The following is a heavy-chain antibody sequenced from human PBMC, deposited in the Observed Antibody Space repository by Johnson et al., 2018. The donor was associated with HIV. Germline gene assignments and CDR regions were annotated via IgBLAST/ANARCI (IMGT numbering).Heavy chain of an antibody. CDR2: IYSGGRT. CDR1: GFTVSNIY. Sequence: VQLVESGVGLVQPGGSLRLSCAASGFTVSNIYMSWVRQAPGKGLEWVSVIYSGGRTDYADSVKGRFTISRDNSKNTLYLQMNSLRAEDTAVYYCARAPLGYCSSSTCITDAFDVWGQGTMVTVSS. V-gene: IGHV3-66*01. CDR3: ARAPLGYCSSSTCITDAFDV. J-gene: IGHJ3*01. D-gene: IGHD2-2*01.